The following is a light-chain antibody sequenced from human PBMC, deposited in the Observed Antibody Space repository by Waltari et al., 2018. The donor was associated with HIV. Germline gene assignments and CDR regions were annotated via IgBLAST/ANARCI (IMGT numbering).Light chain of an antibody. V-gene: IGKV1-12*01. CDR3: QQTHSFPWT. CDR1: QGISTW. CDR2: VAS. J-gene: IGKJ1*01. Sequence: DIQMTQSPSSVSASVGARVNFTCRASQGISTWLAWYQQKPGKAPKLLIYVASSLQSGVPSRFSGSGSGTDFTLTISSLQTEDFATYYCQQTHSFPWTFGQGTKVEIK.